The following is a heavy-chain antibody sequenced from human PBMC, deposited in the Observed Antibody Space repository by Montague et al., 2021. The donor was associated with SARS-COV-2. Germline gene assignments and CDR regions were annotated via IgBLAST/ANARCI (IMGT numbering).Heavy chain of an antibody. CDR3: ARARNHGFDI. Sequence: SLSLSCAVSGLPLDSFVMSWVRQAPGKGLEWVANIHEDESKRFYLDSVKGRFTISRDSAKSLVYLQMNSLSPEDTSVYYCARARNHGFDIWGHGTTVTVSS. J-gene: IGHJ3*02. D-gene: IGHD2/OR15-2a*01. CDR1: GLPLDSFV. V-gene: IGHV3-7*01. CDR2: IHEDESKR.